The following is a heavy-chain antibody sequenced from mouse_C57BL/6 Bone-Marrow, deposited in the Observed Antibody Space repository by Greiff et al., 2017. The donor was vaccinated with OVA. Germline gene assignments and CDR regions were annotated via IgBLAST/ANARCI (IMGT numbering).Heavy chain of an antibody. CDR3: ARAPSTMATGGFAY. J-gene: IGHJ3*01. CDR1: GYTFTDYW. D-gene: IGHD2-1*01. Sequence: QVQLQRSGAELMKPGASVKLSCKATGYTFTDYWIEWVKQRPGHGLEWIGEILPGSGSTNYNEKFKGKATFTADTSSNTAYMQLSSLTTEDSAIYYCARAPSTMATGGFAYWGQGTLVTVSA. V-gene: IGHV1-9*01. CDR2: ILPGSGST.